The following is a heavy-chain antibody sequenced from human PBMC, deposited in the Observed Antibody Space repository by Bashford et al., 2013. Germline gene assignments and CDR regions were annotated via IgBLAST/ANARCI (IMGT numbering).Heavy chain of an antibody. Sequence: ASVKVSCKASGYTFTDYDINWVRQATGQGLEWMGWMNPNSGNTAYTQKFQGRVTMTRNTSISTAYMELSSLRSEDTALYYCAIDSSDYYLPDYWGQGTLVTVSS. D-gene: IGHD3-22*01. CDR1: GYTFTDYD. CDR2: MNPNSGNT. CDR3: AIDSSDYYLPDY. J-gene: IGHJ4*02. V-gene: IGHV1-8*02.